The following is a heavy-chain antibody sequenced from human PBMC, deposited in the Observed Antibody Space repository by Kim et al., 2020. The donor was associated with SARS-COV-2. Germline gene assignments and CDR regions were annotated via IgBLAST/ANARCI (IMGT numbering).Heavy chain of an antibody. CDR3: ARGRSGSYWGGLLLRAFDI. Sequence: GGSLRLSCAASGFTFSSYDMHWVRQATGKGLEWVSAIGTAGDTYYPGSVKGRFTISRENAKNSLYLQMNSLRAGDTAVYYCARGRSGSYWGGLLLRAFDIWGQGTMVTVSS. V-gene: IGHV3-13*04. D-gene: IGHD1-26*01. CDR2: IGTAGDT. CDR1: GFTFSSYD. J-gene: IGHJ3*02.